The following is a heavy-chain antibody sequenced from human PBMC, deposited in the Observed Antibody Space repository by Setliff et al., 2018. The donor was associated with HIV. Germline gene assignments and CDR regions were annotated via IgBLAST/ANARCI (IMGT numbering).Heavy chain of an antibody. CDR3: ARYYYDRSGSSAPYYFMDV. D-gene: IGHD3-22*01. J-gene: IGHJ6*03. CDR2: ISYSGST. CDR1: GGSISSHY. V-gene: IGHV4-59*08. Sequence: SETLSLTCTVSGGSISSHYWSWIRQPPLKGLEWIGYISYSGSTKYNPSLKSRVTISTDTSKNQFSLKLSSVTAADTAVYYCARYYYDRSGSSAPYYFMDVWGKGTTVTVSS.